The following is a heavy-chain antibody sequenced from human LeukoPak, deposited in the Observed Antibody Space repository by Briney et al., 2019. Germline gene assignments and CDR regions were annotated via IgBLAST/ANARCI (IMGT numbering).Heavy chain of an antibody. CDR3: ARVGYYDSSGYRAFDI. CDR1: GFTFSSYS. V-gene: IGHV3-21*01. Sequence: GGSLRLSCAASGFTFSSYSMNWVRQAPGKGLEWVSSISSSSSYIYYADSVKGRFTISRDNAKNSLYLQMNSLRAEDTAVYYCARVGYYDSSGYRAFDIWGQGTMVTVSS. J-gene: IGHJ3*02. CDR2: ISSSSSYI. D-gene: IGHD3-22*01.